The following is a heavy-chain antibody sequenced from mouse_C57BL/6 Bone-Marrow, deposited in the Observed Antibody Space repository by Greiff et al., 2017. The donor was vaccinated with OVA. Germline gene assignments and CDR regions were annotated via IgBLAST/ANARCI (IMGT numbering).Heavy chain of an antibody. CDR3: AKYYGSSPFAY. Sequence: DVQLQESGPGLVQPSQSLSLTCSVTGYSITSGYYWNWIRQFPGNKLEWMGYISYDGSNNYNPSLKNRISITRDTSKNQFFLKLNSVTTEDTATYYCAKYYGSSPFAYWGKGTLVTVSA. D-gene: IGHD1-1*01. CDR1: GYSITSGYY. V-gene: IGHV3-6*01. CDR2: ISYDGSN. J-gene: IGHJ3*01.